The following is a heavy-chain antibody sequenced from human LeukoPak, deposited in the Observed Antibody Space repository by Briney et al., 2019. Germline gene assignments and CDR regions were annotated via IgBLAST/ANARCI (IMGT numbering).Heavy chain of an antibody. D-gene: IGHD2-2*01. V-gene: IGHV4-39*01. CDR2: IYYSGST. CDR1: GGSISSSSYY. Sequence: PSETLSLTCTVSGGSISSSSYYWGWIRQPPGKGLEWIGSIYYSGSTYYNPSLKSRVTISVDTSKNQFSLKLSSVTAADTAVYYCAREVCDVVVPAAITERCWFDPWGQGTLVTVSS. J-gene: IGHJ5*02. CDR3: AREVCDVVVPAAITERCWFDP.